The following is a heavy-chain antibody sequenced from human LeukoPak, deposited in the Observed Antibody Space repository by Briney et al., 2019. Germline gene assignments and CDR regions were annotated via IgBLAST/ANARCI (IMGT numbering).Heavy chain of an antibody. V-gene: IGHV1-18*01. D-gene: IGHD2-8*01. CDR3: ARARPYCTNGVCYIDY. CDR2: ISAYNGNT. Sequence: ASVKVSCKASGYTFTSYGISWVRQAPGQGLEWMGWISAYNGNTNYAQKLQGRVTMTTDTSTSTAYMGLRSLRSDDTAVYYCARARPYCTNGVCYIDYWGQGTLVTVSS. J-gene: IGHJ4*02. CDR1: GYTFTSYG.